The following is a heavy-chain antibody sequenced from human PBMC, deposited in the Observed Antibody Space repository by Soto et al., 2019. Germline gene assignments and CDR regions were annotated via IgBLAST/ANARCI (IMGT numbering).Heavy chain of an antibody. CDR3: ARGFIAEAGRVGWFDP. D-gene: IGHD6-13*01. CDR2: IYYTGSH. Sequence: SETLSLTCTVSGAPLSRGGYYWSWIRQHPGKGLEWIGYIYYTGSHYYNPSLLDRVSMSVDTSKNQFSLNLNSASAADTAVYFCARGFIAEAGRVGWFDPWGQGTPVTVSS. J-gene: IGHJ5*02. V-gene: IGHV4-31*03. CDR1: GAPLSRGGYY.